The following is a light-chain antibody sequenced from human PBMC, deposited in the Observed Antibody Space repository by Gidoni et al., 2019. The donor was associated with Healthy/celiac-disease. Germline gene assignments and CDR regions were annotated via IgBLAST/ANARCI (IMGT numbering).Light chain of an antibody. CDR3: QQSYSTRWT. J-gene: IGKJ1*01. V-gene: IGKV1-39*01. CDR1: QSISSY. CDR2: AAS. Sequence: DIQMTQSPSSLSASVGDRVTSTCRASQSISSYLNWYQQKPGKAPKLLIYAASSLQSGVPARFSGSGSGTAFSLPISSLQPSDFATFYCQQSYSTRWTFGHGTKVEIK.